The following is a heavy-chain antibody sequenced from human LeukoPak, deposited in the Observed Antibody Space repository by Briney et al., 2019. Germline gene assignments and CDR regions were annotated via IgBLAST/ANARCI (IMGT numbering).Heavy chain of an antibody. V-gene: IGHV4-61*02. J-gene: IGHJ4*02. D-gene: IGHD6-6*01. Sequence: SQTLSLTCSVSGASITSESYYWTWVRQPAGKGLEWIGRIYTSGSTNYNPSLKSRVTISVDTSKNQFSLKLSSVTAADTAVYYCARNPPMSSSSDYFDYWGQGTLVTVSS. CDR1: GASITSESYY. CDR2: IYTSGST. CDR3: ARNPPMSSSSDYFDY.